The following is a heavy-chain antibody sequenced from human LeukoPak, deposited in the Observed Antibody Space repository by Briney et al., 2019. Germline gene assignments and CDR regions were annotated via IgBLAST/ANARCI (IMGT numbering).Heavy chain of an antibody. V-gene: IGHV4-59*01. D-gene: IGHD6-19*01. Sequence: PSETLSLTCTVSGGSISSYYWSWIRQPPGKELGWIGNIYYSGSTNYNPSLKSRVTISVDTSKNQFSLNLNSVTAADTAVYYCARMSIAVAGPRDYNWFDPRGQGTLVTVSS. CDR2: IYYSGST. CDR1: GGSISSYY. J-gene: IGHJ5*02. CDR3: ARMSIAVAGPRDYNWFDP.